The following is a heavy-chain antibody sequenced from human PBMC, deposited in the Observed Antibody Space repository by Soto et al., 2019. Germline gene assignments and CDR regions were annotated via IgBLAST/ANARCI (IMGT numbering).Heavy chain of an antibody. CDR2: ISAYNGNT. D-gene: IGHD3-3*01. CDR1: GDTFTANY. Sequence: ASVKVSCKASGDTFTANYIHWVRQAPGQGLEWMGWISAYNGNTNYAQKLQGRVTMTTDTSTSTAYMELRSLRSDDTAVYYCARDPSAIFGVVMDPRYYYYGMDVWGQGTTVTVSS. J-gene: IGHJ6*02. CDR3: ARDPSAIFGVVMDPRYYYYGMDV. V-gene: IGHV1-18*04.